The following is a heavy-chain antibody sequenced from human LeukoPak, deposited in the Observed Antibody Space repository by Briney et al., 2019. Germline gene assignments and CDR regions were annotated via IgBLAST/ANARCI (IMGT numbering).Heavy chain of an antibody. D-gene: IGHD6-13*01. V-gene: IGHV5-51*01. J-gene: IGHJ5*02. CDR1: GYIFINYW. CDR2: IYPGDSDT. CDR3: TRTHSTAVVGKNWFDP. Sequence: GESLKISCKGSGYIFINYWIAWVRQMPGKGLEWMGIIYPGDSDTRYSPSFQGQVTISADKSISTAYLQWSSLKASDTAMYYCTRTHSTAVVGKNWFDPWGQGTLVTVSS.